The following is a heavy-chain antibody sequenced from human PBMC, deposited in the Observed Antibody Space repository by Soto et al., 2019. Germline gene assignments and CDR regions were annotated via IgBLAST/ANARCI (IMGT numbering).Heavy chain of an antibody. Sequence: QVQLVQSGAEVKKPGASVTVSCKTSGYTFSNYGINWVRQAPGQGLEWMGWISGYNGNTNYAQTVQGRVTMTTDTSRGTVCVELRSLKSDDTAIYYCSWFIMVGGWFDSNYYYGMAVWGQGTTVTVSS. CDR2: ISGYNGNT. CDR3: SWFIMVGGWFDSNYYYGMAV. J-gene: IGHJ6*02. V-gene: IGHV1-18*01. D-gene: IGHD6-19*01. CDR1: GYTFSNYG.